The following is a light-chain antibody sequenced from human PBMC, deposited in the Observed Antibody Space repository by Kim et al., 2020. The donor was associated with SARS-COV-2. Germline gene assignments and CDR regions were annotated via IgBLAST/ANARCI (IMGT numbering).Light chain of an antibody. CDR3: QQFKT. Sequence: AIQLTQSPSSLSAAVGDRVTITCRASEGISSALAWYQQKPGKAPKLLIYDASSLESGVPSRFSGSGSGTDFTLTISGLQPEDFATYYCQQFKTFGQGPKVDIK. V-gene: IGKV1-13*02. CDR1: EGISSA. J-gene: IGKJ1*01. CDR2: DAS.